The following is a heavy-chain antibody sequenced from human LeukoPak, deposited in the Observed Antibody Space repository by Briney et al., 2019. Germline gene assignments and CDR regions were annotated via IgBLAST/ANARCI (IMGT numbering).Heavy chain of an antibody. D-gene: IGHD5-18*01. CDR1: GYTFSSYA. Sequence: ASVKVSCKASGYTFSSYAMNWVRQAPGQGLEWMGWINTKTGNPTYAQGFTGRFVFSLDTSVSTAYLQISSLKAEDTAVYYCARGYSYGSPSGAYYFDYWGQGTLVTVSS. J-gene: IGHJ4*02. CDR3: ARGYSYGSPSGAYYFDY. CDR2: INTKTGNP. V-gene: IGHV7-4-1*02.